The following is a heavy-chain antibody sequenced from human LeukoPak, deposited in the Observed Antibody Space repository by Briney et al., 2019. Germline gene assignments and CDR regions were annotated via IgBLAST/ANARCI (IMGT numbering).Heavy chain of an antibody. CDR3: ARDFFDGSGSYDDY. Sequence: GGSLRLSCAASGFTFSSYAMSWVRQAPGKGLEWVSAISGSGGSTYYADSVKGRFTISRDNAKNSLYLQMNSLRAEDTAVYYCARDFFDGSGSYDDYWGQGTLVTVSS. D-gene: IGHD3-10*01. V-gene: IGHV3-23*01. CDR2: ISGSGGST. CDR1: GFTFSSYA. J-gene: IGHJ4*02.